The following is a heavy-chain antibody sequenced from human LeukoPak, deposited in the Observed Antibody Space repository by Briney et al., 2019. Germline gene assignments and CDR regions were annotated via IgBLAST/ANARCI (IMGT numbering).Heavy chain of an antibody. CDR1: GGTFSSSA. J-gene: IGHJ6*02. CDR2: IIPVLNIT. Sequence: SVKVSCKTSGGTFSSSAITWVRQAPGQGLEWMGRIIPVLNITRYTQKFQGRVTITADTSTSTVYMELSSLRPEETAVYYCARDQGLTAPPPYGLDVWGQGTTVIVSS. V-gene: IGHV1-69*04. D-gene: IGHD5-18*01. CDR3: ARDQGLTAPPPYGLDV.